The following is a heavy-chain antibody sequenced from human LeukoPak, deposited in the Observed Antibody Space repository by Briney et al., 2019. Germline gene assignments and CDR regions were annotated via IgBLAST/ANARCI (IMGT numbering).Heavy chain of an antibody. CDR1: GFTFSSYG. CDR2: IRYDGSNK. D-gene: IGHD1-26*01. CDR3: AKDPPVGALRSPYYFDY. Sequence: SGGSLRLSCAASGFTFSSYGMHWVRQAPGKGLEWVAFIRYDGSNKYYADSVKGRFTISRDNSKNTLYLQMNSLRAEDTAVYYCAKDPPVGALRSPYYFDYWGQGTLVTVSS. V-gene: IGHV3-30*02. J-gene: IGHJ4*02.